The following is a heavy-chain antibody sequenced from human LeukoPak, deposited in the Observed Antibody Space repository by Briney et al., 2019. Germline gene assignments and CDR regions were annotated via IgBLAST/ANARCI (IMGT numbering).Heavy chain of an antibody. CDR3: ARRLGADPTIIDY. CDR2: IYYSGST. CDR1: GGSISSSSYY. Sequence: SETLSLTCTVSGGSISSSSYYWGWIRQPPGKGLEWIGSIYYSGSTYYNPSLKSRVTISVDTSKNQFSLKLSSVTVADTAVYYCARRLGADPTIIDYWGQGTLVTVSS. D-gene: IGHD5-24*01. V-gene: IGHV4-39*01. J-gene: IGHJ4*02.